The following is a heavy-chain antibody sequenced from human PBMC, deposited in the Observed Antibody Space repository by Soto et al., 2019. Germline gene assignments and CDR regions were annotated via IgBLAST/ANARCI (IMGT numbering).Heavy chain of an antibody. V-gene: IGHV1-46*01. Sequence: ASVKVSCKASGYTFTSYYMHWVRQAPGQGLEWMGMINSSGGSTSSAQKFQGRVTMTRDTSTSTVYMELSSLRSEDTAVYYCAREGPEQWLAANDAFDIWGQGTMVTVSS. CDR1: GYTFTSYY. D-gene: IGHD6-19*01. J-gene: IGHJ3*02. CDR3: AREGPEQWLAANDAFDI. CDR2: INSSGGST.